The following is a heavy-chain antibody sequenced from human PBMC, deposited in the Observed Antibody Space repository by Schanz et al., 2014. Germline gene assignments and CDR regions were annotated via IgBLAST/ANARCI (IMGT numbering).Heavy chain of an antibody. V-gene: IGHV3-21*04. Sequence: EVQLVESGGGLVKPGGSLRLSCAASGFSFSTYGMTWVRQAPGKGLEWVSSISSSTTTYTYYADSVKGRFTISRDNSNNTLYLQMKSLRAEDTAVYYCAKYGGGYSYGFVEYWGQGILVTVSS. D-gene: IGHD5-18*01. CDR3: AKYGGGYSYGFVEY. CDR1: GFSFSTYG. J-gene: IGHJ4*02. CDR2: ISSSTTTYT.